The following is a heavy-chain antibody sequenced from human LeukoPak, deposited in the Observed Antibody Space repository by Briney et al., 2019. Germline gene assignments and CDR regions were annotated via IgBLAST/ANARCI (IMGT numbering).Heavy chain of an antibody. Sequence: ASAKVSCKASGYIFSDYYMHWVRQAPGQGLEWMGWINPNGGGTNYAQKFQGRVTMTRDRSISTVHMDLSRLTYDDTAVYYCARDKGPRWEDYWGQGTLVTVSS. D-gene: IGHD1-26*01. CDR3: ARDKGPRWEDY. CDR2: INPNGGGT. V-gene: IGHV1-2*02. J-gene: IGHJ4*02. CDR1: GYIFSDYY.